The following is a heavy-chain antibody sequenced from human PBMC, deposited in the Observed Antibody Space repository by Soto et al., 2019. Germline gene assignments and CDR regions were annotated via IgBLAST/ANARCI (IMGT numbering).Heavy chain of an antibody. Sequence: GGSLRLSCAASGFTFSSYAMHWVRQAPGKGLEWVAVISYDGSNKYYADSVKGRFTISRDNSKNTLYLQMNSLRAEDTAVYYWARGLQWLVSTFDYWGQGTLVTVSS. CDR1: GFTFSSYA. D-gene: IGHD6-19*01. CDR2: ISYDGSNK. CDR3: ARGLQWLVSTFDY. V-gene: IGHV3-30-3*01. J-gene: IGHJ4*02.